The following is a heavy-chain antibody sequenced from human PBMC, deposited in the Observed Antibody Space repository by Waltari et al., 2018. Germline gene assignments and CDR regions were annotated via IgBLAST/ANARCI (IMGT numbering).Heavy chain of an antibody. Sequence: QVQLVQSGAEVKKPGSSVKVSCKASGGTFSSYAISWVRQAPGQGLEWMGRIIPIFGTANYAQKFQGRVTITADKATSTAYMELSSLRSEDTAVYYCARPSAGYSSSWYSDYGMDVWGQGTTVTVSS. CDR2: IIPIFGTA. J-gene: IGHJ6*02. D-gene: IGHD6-13*01. CDR1: GGTFSSYA. V-gene: IGHV1-69*08. CDR3: ARPSAGYSSSWYSDYGMDV.